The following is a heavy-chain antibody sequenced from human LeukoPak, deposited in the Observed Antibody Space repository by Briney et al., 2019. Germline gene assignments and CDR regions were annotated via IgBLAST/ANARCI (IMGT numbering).Heavy chain of an antibody. CDR3: AKDPKRSYNPNWFDP. D-gene: IGHD1-26*01. J-gene: IGHJ5*02. CDR1: GFTLSSYA. Sequence: GGSLRLSCAASGFTLSSYAMSWVRQAPGKGLEWVSAISGSGGSTYYADSVKGRFTISRDNSKNTLYLQMNSLRAEDTAEYYCAKDPKRSYNPNWFDPWGQGTLVTVSS. V-gene: IGHV3-23*01. CDR2: ISGSGGST.